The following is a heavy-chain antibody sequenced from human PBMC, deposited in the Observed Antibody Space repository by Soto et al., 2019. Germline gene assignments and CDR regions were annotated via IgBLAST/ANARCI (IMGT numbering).Heavy chain of an antibody. Sequence: QVQLVESGGGVVQPGRSLRLSCAASGFTFSSSAMHWVRQAPGKGLEWVAVISYDGSNKYYADSVKGRFTISRDNSKNTLYLQMNSLRAEDTAVYYCATSMVRGDYGMDVWGQGTTVTVSS. V-gene: IGHV3-30-3*01. J-gene: IGHJ6*02. CDR3: ATSMVRGDYGMDV. CDR1: GFTFSSSA. D-gene: IGHD3-10*01. CDR2: ISYDGSNK.